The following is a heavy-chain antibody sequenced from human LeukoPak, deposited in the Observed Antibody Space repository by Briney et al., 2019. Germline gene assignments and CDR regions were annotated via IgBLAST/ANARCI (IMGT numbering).Heavy chain of an antibody. J-gene: IGHJ4*02. CDR3: AKAVGGSYWVYFDY. D-gene: IGHD1-26*01. Sequence: PGGSLRLSCEGSAFIFSGHWMNWVRQTPGKGLEWVSAISGSGGSTYYADSVKGRFTISRDNSKNTLYLQMNSLRAEDTAVYYCAKAVGGSYWVYFDYWGQGTLVTVSS. V-gene: IGHV3-23*01. CDR2: ISGSGGST. CDR1: AFIFSGHW.